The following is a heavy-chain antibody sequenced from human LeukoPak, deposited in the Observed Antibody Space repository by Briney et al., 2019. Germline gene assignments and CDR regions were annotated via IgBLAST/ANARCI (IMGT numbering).Heavy chain of an antibody. J-gene: IGHJ6*01. CDR3: ASKEYYYYGMDV. Sequence: SETLSLTCTVSGGSISSSSYYWGWIRQPPGKGLEWIGSIYYSGSTYYNQTLKSRVTISVDTSKYQFSLKLSSVTAADTAVYYCASKEYYYYGMDVWGQGTTVTVSS. CDR2: IYYSGST. V-gene: IGHV4-39*07. CDR1: GGSISSSSYY.